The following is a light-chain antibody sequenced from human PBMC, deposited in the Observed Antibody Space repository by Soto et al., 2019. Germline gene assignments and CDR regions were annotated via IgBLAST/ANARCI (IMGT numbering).Light chain of an antibody. CDR1: NSNIGRHA. CDR2: SDN. CDR3: SSSAGIYHYLV. J-gene: IGLJ3*02. Sequence: QSALTQPPSASGTPGQGVTLSCSGGNSNIGRHAVTWYQKLPGTAPRLLTSSDNRRPSGVPDRFSGSKSGYTASLTVSGLQTEDEAFYYCSSSAGIYHYLVFGGGTKLTVL. V-gene: IGLV1-44*01.